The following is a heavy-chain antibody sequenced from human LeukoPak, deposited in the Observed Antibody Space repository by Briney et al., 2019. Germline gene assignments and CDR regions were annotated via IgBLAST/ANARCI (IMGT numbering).Heavy chain of an antibody. CDR3: ARSTVTTRYYYGMDV. D-gene: IGHD4-17*01. V-gene: IGHV3-13*01. CDR1: GFTFSSYD. J-gene: IGHJ6*02. CDR2: IGTAGDT. Sequence: GGSLRLSCAASGFTFSSYDMHWVRQATGKGLEWVSAIGTAGDTYYPGSVKGRFTISRENAKNSLYLQMNSLRAGDTAVYYCARSTVTTRYYYGMDVWGQGTTVSVSS.